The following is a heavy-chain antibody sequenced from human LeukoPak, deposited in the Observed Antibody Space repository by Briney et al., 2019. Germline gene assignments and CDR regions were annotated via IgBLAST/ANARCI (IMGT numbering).Heavy chain of an antibody. CDR2: FCSIGDST. CDR3: ASSYYGSGSYYYGMDV. D-gene: IGHD3-10*01. CDR1: GFTFSSSA. V-gene: IGHV3-23*01. Sequence: GGSLRLSCAASGFTFSSSALSWVRQAPGKGLAWVSDFCSIGDSTYYADSVKGRLTISKDNSKNTLYLQMNTLRAEDTAVYYCASSYYGSGSYYYGMDVWGQGTTVTVSS. J-gene: IGHJ6*02.